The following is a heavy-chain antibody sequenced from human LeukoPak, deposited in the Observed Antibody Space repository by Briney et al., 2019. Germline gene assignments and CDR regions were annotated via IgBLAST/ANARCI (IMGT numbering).Heavy chain of an antibody. CDR3: ARGFVVVPAAISDGFDY. J-gene: IGHJ4*02. V-gene: IGHV3-30*03. D-gene: IGHD2-2*01. Sequence: GGSLRLSCAASGFTFSSYGMHWVRQAPGKGLEWVAVISYDGSNKYYADSVKGRFTISRDNSKNTLYLQMNSLRAEDTAVYYCARGFVVVPAAISDGFDYWGQGTLVTVSS. CDR1: GFTFSSYG. CDR2: ISYDGSNK.